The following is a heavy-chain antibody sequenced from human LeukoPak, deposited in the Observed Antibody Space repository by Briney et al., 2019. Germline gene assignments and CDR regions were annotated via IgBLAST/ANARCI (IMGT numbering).Heavy chain of an antibody. J-gene: IGHJ4*02. CDR2: IYSGGST. D-gene: IGHD3-10*01. Sequence: GGSLRLSCAASGFTVSSNYMSWVRQAPGKGLEWVSVIYSGGSTYYADSVKGRFTISRDNSKNTLYLQMNSLRAEDTAVYYCAHLPSSGTGIVDYWGQGTLVTVSS. V-gene: IGHV3-66*01. CDR1: GFTVSSNY. CDR3: AHLPSSGTGIVDY.